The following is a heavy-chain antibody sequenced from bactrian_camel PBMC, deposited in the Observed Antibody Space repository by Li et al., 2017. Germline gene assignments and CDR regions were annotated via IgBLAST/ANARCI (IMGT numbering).Heavy chain of an antibody. D-gene: IGHD1*01. V-gene: IGHV3S55*01. CDR2: IDSDGTT. Sequence: QLVESGGGAVQAGGSLRLSCVASAPTYSCMGWFRQAPGKEREGVASIDSDGTTNYADSVKGRFTISKDNAKNTLYLQLNNLATEDTAMYYCARWGTDYSERGQGTQVTVS. J-gene: IGHJ4*01. CDR1: APTYSC. CDR3: ARWGTDYSE.